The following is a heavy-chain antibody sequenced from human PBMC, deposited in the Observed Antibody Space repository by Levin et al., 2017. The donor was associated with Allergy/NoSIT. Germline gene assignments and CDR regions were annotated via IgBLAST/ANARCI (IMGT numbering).Heavy chain of an antibody. CDR1: GGSISSSNW. CDR3: ARSHYDILIRNARVRAFDY. J-gene: IGHJ4*02. Sequence: SETLSLTCAVSGGSISSSNWWSWVRQPPGKGLEWIGEIYHSGSTNYNPSLKSRVTISVDKSKNQFSLKLSSVTAADTAVYYCARSHYDILIRNARVRAFDYWGQGTLVTVSS. V-gene: IGHV4-4*02. D-gene: IGHD3-9*01. CDR2: IYHSGST.